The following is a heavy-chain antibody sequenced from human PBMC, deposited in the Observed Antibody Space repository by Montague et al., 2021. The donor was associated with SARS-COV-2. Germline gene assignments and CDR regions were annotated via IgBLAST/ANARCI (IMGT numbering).Heavy chain of an antibody. D-gene: IGHD1-26*01. J-gene: IGHJ6*03. CDR1: GGSISSYY. Sequence: SETLSLTCTVPGGSISSYYWSWIRQPPGKGLEWIGYIYYSGSTNYNPSLKSRVTISVDTSKNQFSLKLSSVTAADTAVYYCAREKGGSYSGRRYYYYYYMDVWDKGTTVTISS. V-gene: IGHV4-59*01. CDR3: AREKGGSYSGRRYYYYYYMDV. CDR2: IYYSGST.